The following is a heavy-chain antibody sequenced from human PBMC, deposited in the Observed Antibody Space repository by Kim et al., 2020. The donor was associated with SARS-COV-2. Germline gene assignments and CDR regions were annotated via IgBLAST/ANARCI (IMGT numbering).Heavy chain of an antibody. CDR1: GYSFTAYY. CDR2: INPTSGDT. CDR3: ARGRGVVVAGPDFHY. D-gene: IGHD6-19*01. J-gene: IGHJ4*02. Sequence: ASVKVSCKASGYSFTAYYLHWVRPAPGQGLEWMGWINPTSGDTDSAQKFQGRVTMTRDTSITTAYMVLIRLRSDGTAVYYCARGRGVVVAGPDFHYWGQGSLVTVS. V-gene: IGHV1-2*02.